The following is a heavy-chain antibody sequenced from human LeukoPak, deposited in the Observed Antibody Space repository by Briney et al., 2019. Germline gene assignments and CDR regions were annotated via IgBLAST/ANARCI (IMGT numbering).Heavy chain of an antibody. CDR3: ARGGYYDDLDYYSYGMDV. CDR1: GFIFSGYG. CDR2: ISYDAIKQ. D-gene: IGHD3-3*01. Sequence: GGSLRLSCAASGFIFSGYGMHWVRQAPGKGLEWVGVISYDAIKQYYADSVKGRFTISRDNSKNTLYLQMNSLRTEDTAVYYCARGGYYDDLDYYSYGMDVWGQGTTVTVSS. J-gene: IGHJ6*02. V-gene: IGHV3-30*19.